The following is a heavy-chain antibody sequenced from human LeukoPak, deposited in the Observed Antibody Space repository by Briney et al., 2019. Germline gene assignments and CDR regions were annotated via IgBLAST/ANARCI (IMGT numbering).Heavy chain of an antibody. CDR1: GYTFTGYY. V-gene: IGHV1-2*02. Sequence: ASAKVSCKASGYTFTGYYMHWVRQAPGQGLEWMGWINPNSGGTNYAQKFQGRVTMTRDTSISTAYMELSRLRSDDTAVYYCARDLMGYCSGGSCSPGDYWGQGTLVTVSS. CDR2: INPNSGGT. J-gene: IGHJ4*02. CDR3: ARDLMGYCSGGSCSPGDY. D-gene: IGHD2-15*01.